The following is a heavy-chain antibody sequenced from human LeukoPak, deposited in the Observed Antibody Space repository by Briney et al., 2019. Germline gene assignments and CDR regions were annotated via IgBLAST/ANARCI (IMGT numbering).Heavy chain of an antibody. CDR1: GFTFSSYS. Sequence: KPGGSLRLSCAASGFTFSSYSMNWVRQAPGKGLEWVSSISSSSSYIYYADSVKGRFTISRDNAKNSLYLQMNSLRAEDTAVYYCARVSTSYRDVDTAMVDAFDIWGQGTMVTVSS. J-gene: IGHJ3*02. CDR2: ISSSSSYI. V-gene: IGHV3-21*01. D-gene: IGHD5-18*01. CDR3: ARVSTSYRDVDTAMVDAFDI.